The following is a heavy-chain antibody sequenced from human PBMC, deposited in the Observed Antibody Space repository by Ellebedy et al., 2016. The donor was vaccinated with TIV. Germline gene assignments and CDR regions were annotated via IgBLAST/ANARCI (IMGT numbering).Heavy chain of an antibody. Sequence: MPSEILSLTCTVSGGSITSSFYYWGWIRQPPGKGLEWIGTIYYTGSTYYNPSLKSRLTISVDTSKNQFSLRLSSVTASDTAVYYCARLIGDRKYYYDSGGAYRYLDLWGRGTLVTVSS. V-gene: IGHV4-39*01. CDR2: IYYTGST. CDR1: GGSITSSFYY. CDR3: ARLIGDRKYYYDSGGAYRYLDL. D-gene: IGHD3-22*01. J-gene: IGHJ2*01.